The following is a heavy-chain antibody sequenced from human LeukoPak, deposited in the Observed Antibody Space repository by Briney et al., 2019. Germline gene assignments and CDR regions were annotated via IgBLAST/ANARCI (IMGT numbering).Heavy chain of an antibody. CDR1: GYTLTELS. Sequence: ASVKVFCKVSGYTLTELSMHWVRQAPGKGLEWMGGFDPEDGETIYAQKFQGRVTMTEDTSTDTAYMELSSLRSEDTAVYYCATDRAYSYGFDYWGQGTLVTVSS. D-gene: IGHD5-18*01. CDR2: FDPEDGET. J-gene: IGHJ4*02. CDR3: ATDRAYSYGFDY. V-gene: IGHV1-24*01.